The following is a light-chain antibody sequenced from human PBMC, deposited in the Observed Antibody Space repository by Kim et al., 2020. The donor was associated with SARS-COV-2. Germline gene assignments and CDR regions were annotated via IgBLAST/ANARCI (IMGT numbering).Light chain of an antibody. V-gene: IGKV3-20*01. CDR2: GAS. J-gene: IGKJ3*01. CDR3: QQYGGLQPFT. CDR1: QSISSNY. Sequence: EIVLTQSPGTLSLSPGERATLSCRASQSISSNYLAWYQQKPGQTPRLLIYGASSRATGIPDRFSGSGSGTDFTLTISRLEPEDFAVYYCQQYGGLQPFTFGPGTNVDIK.